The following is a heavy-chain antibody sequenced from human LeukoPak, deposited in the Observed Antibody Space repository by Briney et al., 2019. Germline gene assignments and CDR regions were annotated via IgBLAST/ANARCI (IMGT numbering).Heavy chain of an antibody. CDR3: AKDRVDTE. CDR2: ITGSGSGT. Sequence: GGSLRLSCVASGFTLSSYAMSWVRQAPGKGLEWVSAITGSGSGTFYADSVKGRFTISRDNSKNTLFLQMNSLRAEDTAIYYCAKDRVDTEWGQGTLVTVSS. V-gene: IGHV3-23*01. CDR1: GFTLSSYA. D-gene: IGHD5-18*01. J-gene: IGHJ4*02.